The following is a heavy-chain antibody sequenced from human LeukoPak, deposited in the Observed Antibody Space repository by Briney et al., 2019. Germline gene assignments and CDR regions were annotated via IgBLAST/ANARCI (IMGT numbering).Heavy chain of an antibody. D-gene: IGHD1-26*01. Sequence: SETLSLTCTVSGSSISSGDYYWSWIRQPPGKGLEWIGYIYYSGSTYYNPSLKSRVTISVDTSKNQFSLKLSSVTAADTAVYYCARDNQSKVGALDYWGQGTLVTVSS. CDR1: GSSISSGDYY. CDR3: ARDNQSKVGALDY. CDR2: IYYSGST. J-gene: IGHJ4*02. V-gene: IGHV4-30-4*08.